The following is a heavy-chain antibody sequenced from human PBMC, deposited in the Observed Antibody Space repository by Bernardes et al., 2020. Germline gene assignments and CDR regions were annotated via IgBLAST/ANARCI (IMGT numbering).Heavy chain of an antibody. CDR1: GFTFSNYG. J-gene: IGHJ4*02. CDR2: IWFDRSNK. Sequence: GGSLRLSCAASGFTFSNYGMHWVRQAPGKGLEWVAVIWFDRSNKDYVDSVKGRFTISRDSSKNTLYLQMDSLRAEDTAVYYCARDSRSLGLVYYFDYWGQGTLVTVSS. D-gene: IGHD7-27*01. V-gene: IGHV3-33*08. CDR3: ARDSRSLGLVYYFDY.